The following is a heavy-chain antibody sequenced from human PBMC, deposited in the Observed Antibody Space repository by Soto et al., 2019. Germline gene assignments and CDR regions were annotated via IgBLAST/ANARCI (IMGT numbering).Heavy chain of an antibody. Sequence: SVKVSCKASGGTFSSYAISWVRQAPGQGLEWMGGIIPIFGTANYAQKFQGRVTITADESTSTAYMELSSLRSEDTAAYYCAREVPDSSGYYAFDYWGQGTLVTVSS. D-gene: IGHD3-22*01. CDR2: IIPIFGTA. CDR3: AREVPDSSGYYAFDY. V-gene: IGHV1-69*13. CDR1: GGTFSSYA. J-gene: IGHJ4*02.